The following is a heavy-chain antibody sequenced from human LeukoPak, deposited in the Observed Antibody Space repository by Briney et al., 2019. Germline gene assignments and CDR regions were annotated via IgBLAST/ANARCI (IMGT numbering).Heavy chain of an antibody. Sequence: GGSLRLSRAASGFTFSSYGMHWVRQAPGKGLEWVAFIRYDGSNKYYADSVKGRFTISRDNSKNTLYLQMNSLRAEDTAVYYCAEEGSSSSYHYYYYMDVWGKGTTVTVSS. D-gene: IGHD6-6*01. CDR3: AEEGSSSSYHYYYYMDV. CDR2: IRYDGSNK. J-gene: IGHJ6*03. CDR1: GFTFSSYG. V-gene: IGHV3-30*02.